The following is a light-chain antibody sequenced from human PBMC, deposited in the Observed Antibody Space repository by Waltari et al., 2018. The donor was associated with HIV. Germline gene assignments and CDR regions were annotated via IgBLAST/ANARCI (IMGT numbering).Light chain of an antibody. Sequence: QSALTQPASVSGSPGQSITISCTGSSSDVGTYSHVSWYQHTPGKAPKLMIYEGNKRPSGVSNRFSCSKSGNTASLTISGLQAEDEADYYCSSYTSFSTVLFGGGTKLTVL. CDR2: EGN. V-gene: IGLV2-23*03. CDR3: SSYTSFSTVL. J-gene: IGLJ2*01. CDR1: SSDVGTYSH.